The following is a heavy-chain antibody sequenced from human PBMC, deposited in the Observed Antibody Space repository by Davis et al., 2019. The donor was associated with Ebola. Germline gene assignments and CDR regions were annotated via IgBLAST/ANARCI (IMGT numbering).Heavy chain of an antibody. Sequence: MPSETLSLTCAVSGGSISSGGYSWSWIRQPPGKGLEWIGYIYHSGSTYYNPSLKSRVTISVDRPKNQFSRKLSSVTAADTAVYYCAGYYDFWSGYFAGFDPWGQGTLVTVSS. CDR3: AGYYDFWSGYFAGFDP. V-gene: IGHV4-30-2*01. J-gene: IGHJ5*02. CDR2: IYHSGST. D-gene: IGHD3-3*01. CDR1: GGSISSGGYS.